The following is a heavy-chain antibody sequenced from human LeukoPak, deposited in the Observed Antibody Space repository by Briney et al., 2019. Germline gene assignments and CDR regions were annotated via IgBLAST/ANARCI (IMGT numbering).Heavy chain of an antibody. J-gene: IGHJ4*02. Sequence: ASVKVSCKASGYTFKNYGISWLRQAPGQGLEWMGWISAYNGDTKYLQNLQGRVTMTTDTSTNTVYMELRSLRSDDTAVYYCARDNPYYYLYWGQGTLVTVSS. D-gene: IGHD3-22*01. CDR2: ISAYNGDT. CDR1: GYTFKNYG. V-gene: IGHV1-18*01. CDR3: ARDNPYYYLY.